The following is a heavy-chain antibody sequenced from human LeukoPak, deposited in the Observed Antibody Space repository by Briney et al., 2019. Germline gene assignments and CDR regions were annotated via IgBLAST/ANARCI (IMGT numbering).Heavy chain of an antibody. V-gene: IGHV4-34*01. Sequence: KASETLSLTCAVYGGSFSGYYWSWIRRPPGKGLEWIGEINHSGSTNYNPSLKSRVTISVDTSKNQFSLKLSSVTAADTAVYYCARVGYYGSSWFDPWGQGTLVTVSS. J-gene: IGHJ5*02. D-gene: IGHD3-10*01. CDR3: ARVGYYGSSWFDP. CDR1: GGSFSGYY. CDR2: INHSGST.